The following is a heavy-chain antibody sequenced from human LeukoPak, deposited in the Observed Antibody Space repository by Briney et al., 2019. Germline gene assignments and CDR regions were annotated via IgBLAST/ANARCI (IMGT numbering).Heavy chain of an antibody. CDR2: INPNSGGT. D-gene: IGHD6-13*01. Sequence: ASVKVSCKASRYTFTGYYMHWVRQAPGHGLEWMGRINPNSGGTNYAQKFQGRVTMTRDTSISTAYMELSRLRSDDTAVYYCAKGDSSSFDYWGQGTLVTVSP. CDR3: AKGDSSSFDY. V-gene: IGHV1-2*06. CDR1: RYTFTGYY. J-gene: IGHJ4*02.